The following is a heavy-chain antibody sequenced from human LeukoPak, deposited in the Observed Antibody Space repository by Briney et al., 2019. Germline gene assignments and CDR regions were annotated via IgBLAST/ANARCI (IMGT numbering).Heavy chain of an antibody. Sequence: ASVKVSCKATGYTFTVYYIHWVRQAPGQGLEWMAWINPDNGATNYAQNFLGRVTMTRDTSISTAYMELSRLSSDDTAVYYCALVYYNILTGHYYHYYGMDVWGQGTTVTVSS. CDR2: INPDNGAT. J-gene: IGHJ6*02. CDR3: ALVYYNILTGHYYHYYGMDV. D-gene: IGHD3-9*01. V-gene: IGHV1-2*02. CDR1: GYTFTVYY.